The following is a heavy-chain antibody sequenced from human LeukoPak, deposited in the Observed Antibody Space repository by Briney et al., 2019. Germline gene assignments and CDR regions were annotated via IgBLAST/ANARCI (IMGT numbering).Heavy chain of an antibody. V-gene: IGHV4-31*03. CDR2: MYNCGTT. CDR1: GGSISSGGHY. CDR3: ARTNYGSGSYYNN. Sequence: SETLSLTCTVSGGSISSGGHYWGWIRQHPGKGLEWIGYMYNCGTTYYNPSLQSRVTISIDTSKNQFSLKVSSVTAADTAVYYCARTNYGSGSYYNNWGQGTLVTVSS. D-gene: IGHD3-10*01. J-gene: IGHJ4*02.